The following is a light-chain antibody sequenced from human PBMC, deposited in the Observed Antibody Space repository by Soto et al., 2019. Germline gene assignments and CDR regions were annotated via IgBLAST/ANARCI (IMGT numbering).Light chain of an antibody. J-gene: IGLJ2*01. CDR1: SSDVGGYNY. CDR3: SSYTSSSTLDVV. Sequence: QSALTQPASVSGSPGQSITISCTGTSSDVGGYNYVSWYQQHPGKAPKLMIYDVSNRPSGVSNRFSGSKSGNTASLTISGLQAEDEADYYCSSYTSSSTLDVVVCGGTKLTVL. CDR2: DVS. V-gene: IGLV2-14*01.